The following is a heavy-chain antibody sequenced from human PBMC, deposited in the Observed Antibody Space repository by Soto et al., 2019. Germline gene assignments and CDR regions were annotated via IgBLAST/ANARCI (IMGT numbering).Heavy chain of an antibody. D-gene: IGHD2-8*02. J-gene: IGHJ3*01. Sequence: EVQVVETGGGLIQPGGSLRLSCAVSGFSVSHNYMTWVRQAPGKGLDWVSVIYSDGRPYYANSVKGRFTLSRATSKNMVYLQMNSLRVADTAVYYCARDTENTGGGLDVWGQGAMVTVSS. CDR1: GFSVSHNY. CDR2: IYSDGRP. CDR3: ARDTENTGGGLDV. V-gene: IGHV3-53*02.